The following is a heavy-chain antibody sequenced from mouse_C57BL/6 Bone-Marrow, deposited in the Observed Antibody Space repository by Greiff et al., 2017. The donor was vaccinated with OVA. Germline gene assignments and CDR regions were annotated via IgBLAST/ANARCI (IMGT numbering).Heavy chain of an antibody. V-gene: IGHV1-54*01. CDR3: AGGSICYVPSFAY. CDR2: IYPGSGGT. CDR1: GYAFTNYL. J-gene: IGHJ3*01. Sequence: QVQLQQSGAELVRPGTSVKVSCKASGYAFTNYLIEWVKQRPGQGLEWIGVIYPGSGGTNYNEKFKGKATLTADKSSSTAYMQLSSLTSEDSAVYFCAGGSICYVPSFAYWGQGTLVTVSA. D-gene: IGHD2-1*01.